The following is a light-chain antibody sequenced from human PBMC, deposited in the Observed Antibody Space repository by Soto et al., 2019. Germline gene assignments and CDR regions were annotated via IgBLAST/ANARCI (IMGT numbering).Light chain of an antibody. CDR1: PSLLHSNGYNY. CDR2: LGS. J-gene: IGKJ1*01. Sequence: DVVITQSPLSLPVTTGSGASISFRSIPSLLHSNGYNYLDWYLQKPGQSPQLLIYLGSNRASGVPDRFSGSGSGTDFTLKISRVEAEDVGVYYCMQPLQSWTFGQGTKVDIK. V-gene: IGKV2-28*01. CDR3: MQPLQSWT.